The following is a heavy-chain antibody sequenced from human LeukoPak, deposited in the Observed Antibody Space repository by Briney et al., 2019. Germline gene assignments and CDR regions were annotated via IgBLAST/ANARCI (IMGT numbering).Heavy chain of an antibody. CDR1: GFAFSSYA. CDR3: ARDQGGSYSY. V-gene: IGHV3-48*01. Sequence: GSLRLSCVASGFAFSSYAMNWVRQAPGKGLEWVSYIGSNFETIYADSVKGRFTISRDNAKNSLSLQMNSLRVEDTAVYYCARDQGGSYSYWGQGTLVTVSS. D-gene: IGHD1-26*01. J-gene: IGHJ4*02. CDR2: IGSNFETI.